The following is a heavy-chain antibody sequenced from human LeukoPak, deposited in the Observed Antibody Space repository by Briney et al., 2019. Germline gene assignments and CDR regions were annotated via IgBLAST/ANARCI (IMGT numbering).Heavy chain of an antibody. CDR3: AKAPVTSCRGAYCYPFDY. V-gene: IGHV3-23*01. J-gene: IGHJ4*02. Sequence: PGGSLRLSCAASGFTFSNYALSWVRQAPGKGLEWVSDISGSGGSTYYADSVKGRFTIPRDNSKNTLYLQMNSLRAEDAAVYYCAKAPVTSCRGAYCYPFDYWGQGTLVTVSS. CDR1: GFTFSNYA. D-gene: IGHD2-21*01. CDR2: ISGSGGST.